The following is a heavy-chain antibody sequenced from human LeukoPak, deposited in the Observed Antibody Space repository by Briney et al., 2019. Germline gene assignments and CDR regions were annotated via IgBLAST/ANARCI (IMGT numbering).Heavy chain of an antibody. CDR2: TYYSGTT. CDR1: GGSINNYY. J-gene: IGHJ4*02. V-gene: IGHV4-59*01. CDR3: ARDSTPYGHSGY. D-gene: IGHD4-17*01. Sequence: SETLSLTCTVSGGSINNYYWSWIRQPPGKGLEWIGYTYYSGTTNFNPSLKSRVTISVDTSKNQFSLRLSSVTAADTAVYYCARDSTPYGHSGYWGQGALVTVSP.